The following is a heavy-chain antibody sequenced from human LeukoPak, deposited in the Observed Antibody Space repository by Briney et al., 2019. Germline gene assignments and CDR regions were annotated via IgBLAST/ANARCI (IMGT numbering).Heavy chain of an antibody. J-gene: IGHJ4*02. D-gene: IGHD6-19*01. CDR1: GGSISSYY. V-gene: IGHV4-59*08. CDR2: IYYSGST. Sequence: SETLSLTCTVSGGSISSYYWSWIRQPPGKGLEWIGYIYYSGSTNYSPSLKSRVTISVDTSKNQFSLKLSSVTAADTAVYYCARHNRGYSSGRPTYDNLYYFDYWGQGTLVTVPS. CDR3: ARHNRGYSSGRPTYDNLYYFDY.